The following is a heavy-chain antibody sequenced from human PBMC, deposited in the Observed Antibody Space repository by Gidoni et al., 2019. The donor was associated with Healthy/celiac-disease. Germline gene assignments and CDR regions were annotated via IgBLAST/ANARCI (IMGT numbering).Heavy chain of an antibody. CDR1: GFTFISYA. J-gene: IGHJ5*02. CDR3: AKGPFISGDWFDP. CDR2: ISGSGGST. V-gene: IGHV3-23*04. Sequence: EVQLVESGGGLVQPGGSLRLSCSASGFTFISYAMSLVRQAPGKGLEWVSAISGSGGSTYYADSVKGRFTISRDNSKNTLYLQMNSLRAEDTAVYYCAKGPFISGDWFDPWGQGTLVTVSS. D-gene: IGHD3-16*01.